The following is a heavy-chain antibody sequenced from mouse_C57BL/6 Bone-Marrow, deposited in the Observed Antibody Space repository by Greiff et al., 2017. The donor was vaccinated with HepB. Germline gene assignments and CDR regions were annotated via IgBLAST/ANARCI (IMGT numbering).Heavy chain of an antibody. Sequence: EVQLVESGGGLVKPGGSLKLSCAASGFTFSSYAMSWVRQTPEKRLEWVATISDGGSYTYYPDNVKGRFTISRDNAKNNLYLQMSHLKSEDTAMYYCARDDDYGYYAMDYWGQGTPVTVSS. V-gene: IGHV5-4*01. CDR2: ISDGGSYT. D-gene: IGHD2-4*01. J-gene: IGHJ4*01. CDR3: ARDDDYGYYAMDY. CDR1: GFTFSSYA.